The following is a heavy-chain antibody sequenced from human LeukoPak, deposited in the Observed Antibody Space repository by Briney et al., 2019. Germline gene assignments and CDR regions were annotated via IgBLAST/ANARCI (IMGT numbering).Heavy chain of an antibody. CDR3: ARVSVVYGMDV. V-gene: IGHV4-59*01. Sequence: SETLSLTCAVYGGSLSGYYWSWIRQPPGKGLEWIGYMYYTGSTNYNPSLKSRVTILLATSKNQFSLKLSSVTAADTAVYYCARVSVVYGMDVWGRGTTVTVSS. CDR1: GGSLSGYY. CDR2: MYYTGST. J-gene: IGHJ6*02.